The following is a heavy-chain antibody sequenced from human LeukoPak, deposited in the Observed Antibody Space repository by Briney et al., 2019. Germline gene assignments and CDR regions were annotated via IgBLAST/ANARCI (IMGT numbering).Heavy chain of an antibody. D-gene: IGHD4-17*01. CDR2: INPHSGGT. V-gene: IGHV1-2*02. CDR1: GYTFTDYY. J-gene: IGHJ5*02. Sequence: ASVKVSCKASGYTFTDYYMHWVRQAPGQGLEWMGWINPHSGGTNFAQNFQDRVTMTRDTSISTAYMELSRRRSDDTAVYYCAREMTTELLGCFDPWGQGTLVTVSS. CDR3: AREMTTELLGCFDP.